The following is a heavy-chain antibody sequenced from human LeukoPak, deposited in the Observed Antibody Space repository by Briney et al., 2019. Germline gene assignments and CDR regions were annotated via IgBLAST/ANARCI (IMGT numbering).Heavy chain of an antibody. CDR2: IYHSGST. CDR1: GGSISSSNW. CDR3: ARKRGRDQWTWEQLIREYYFDY. D-gene: IGHD1-26*01. J-gene: IGHJ4*02. V-gene: IGHV4-4*02. Sequence: PSETLSLTCTVSGGSISSSNWWSWVRQPPGKGLEWIGEIYHSGSTNYNPSLKSRVTISVDKSKNQFSLKLSSVAAADTAVHYCARKRGRDQWTWEQLIREYYFDYWGQGTLVTVSS.